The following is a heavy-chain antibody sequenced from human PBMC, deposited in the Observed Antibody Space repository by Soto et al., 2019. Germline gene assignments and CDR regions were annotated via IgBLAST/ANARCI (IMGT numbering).Heavy chain of an antibody. CDR2: IYYSGST. CDR1: GGSISSYY. Sequence: SETLSLTCTVSGGSISSYYWSWIRQPPGKGLEWIGYIYYSGSTNYNPSLKSRVTISVDTSKNQFSLKLSSVTAADTAVYYCARLGKPVRGAPFDYWGQGTLVTVSS. J-gene: IGHJ4*02. V-gene: IGHV4-59*08. D-gene: IGHD4-4*01. CDR3: ARLGKPVRGAPFDY.